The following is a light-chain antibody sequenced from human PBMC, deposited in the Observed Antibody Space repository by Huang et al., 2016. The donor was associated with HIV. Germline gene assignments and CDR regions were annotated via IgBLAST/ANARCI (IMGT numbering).Light chain of an antibody. CDR3: QQTYTGVT. Sequence: DIQMTQSPSSLSASVGDRVTITCRASQIINTYLNWFQQKPGKAPKFLISAASTLQSGGPSRFSVGGSGTHFTLTITSLQPEDFATYYCQQTYTGVTFGQGTKVEIK. CDR2: AAS. V-gene: IGKV1-39*01. J-gene: IGKJ1*01. CDR1: QIINTY.